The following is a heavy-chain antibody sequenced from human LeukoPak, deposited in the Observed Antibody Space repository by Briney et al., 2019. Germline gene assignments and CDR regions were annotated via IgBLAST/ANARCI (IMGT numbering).Heavy chain of an antibody. V-gene: IGHV3-49*03. J-gene: IGHJ4*02. Sequence: GGSLRLSCTASGFTFGDYAMSWFRQAPGKGLEWVGFIRSKAYGGTTEYAASVKGRLTISRDDSKSIAYLQMNSLKTEDTAVYYCSLTGYYRGIDTYWGQGTLVTVSS. CDR1: GFTFGDYA. CDR2: IRSKAYGGTT. D-gene: IGHD3-9*01. CDR3: SLTGYYRGIDTY.